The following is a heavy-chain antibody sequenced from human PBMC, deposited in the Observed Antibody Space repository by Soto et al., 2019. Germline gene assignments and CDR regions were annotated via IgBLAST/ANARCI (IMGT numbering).Heavy chain of an antibody. CDR2: ISSSGNTI. J-gene: IGHJ4*02. Sequence: PGGSLRLSCEASGFTFSDYYMSWIRQAPGKGLEWVSYISSSGNTIYYADSVKGRFTISRDNAKKSLYLRMSSLRAEDTAVYYCARVKDYSGSWYLAYFDYWGQGTLVTVSS. V-gene: IGHV3-11*01. CDR3: ARVKDYSGSWYLAYFDY. D-gene: IGHD6-13*01. CDR1: GFTFSDYY.